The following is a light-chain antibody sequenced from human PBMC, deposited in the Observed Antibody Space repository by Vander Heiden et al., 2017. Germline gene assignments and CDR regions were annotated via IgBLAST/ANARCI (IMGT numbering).Light chain of an antibody. Sequence: DIQMTQPPSSVSASVGDRVTITCRASQGISKWLVWYQQKPWKAPNLLIYDASSLQSGVPSRFSGSGSGTDFTLTISSLQPEDFATSYCHQANSFPWTFGQGTKVEIK. V-gene: IGKV1-12*02. CDR3: HQANSFPWT. CDR2: DAS. J-gene: IGKJ1*01. CDR1: QGISKW.